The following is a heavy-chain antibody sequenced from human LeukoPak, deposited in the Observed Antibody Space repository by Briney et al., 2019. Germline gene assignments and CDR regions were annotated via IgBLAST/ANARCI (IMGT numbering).Heavy chain of an antibody. CDR3: AKYDSSGYYYPGYFDY. V-gene: IGHV3-9*01. J-gene: IGHJ4*02. CDR2: ISWNSGSI. D-gene: IGHD3-22*01. CDR1: GFTFDDYA. Sequence: PGGSPRLSCAASGFTFDDYAMHWVRQAPGKGLEWVSGISWNSGSIGYADSVKGRFTISRDNAKNSLYLQMNSLRAEDTALYYCAKYDSSGYYYPGYFDYWGQGTLVTVSS.